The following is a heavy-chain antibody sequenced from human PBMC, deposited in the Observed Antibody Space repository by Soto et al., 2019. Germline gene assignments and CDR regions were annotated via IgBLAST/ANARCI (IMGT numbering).Heavy chain of an antibody. CDR2: ISYDGSNK. D-gene: IGHD4-17*01. CDR1: GFTFSSYG. V-gene: IGHV3-30*18. Sequence: VQLVESGGGVVQPGRSLRLSCAASGFTFSSYGMHWVRQAPGKGLEWVAVISYDGSNKYYADSVKGRFTISRDNSKNTLYLQMNSLRAEDTAVYYCAKVGGDYVNYYYYMDVWGKGTTVTVSS. J-gene: IGHJ6*03. CDR3: AKVGGDYVNYYYYMDV.